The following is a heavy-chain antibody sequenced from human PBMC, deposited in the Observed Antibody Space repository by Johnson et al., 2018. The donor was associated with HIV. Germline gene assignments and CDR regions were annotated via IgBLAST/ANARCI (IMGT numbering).Heavy chain of an antibody. V-gene: IGHV3-23*04. CDR2: ISGSAIST. CDR1: GFTFSSYA. CDR3: AKARSWPYPYDAFDI. D-gene: IGHD2-15*01. J-gene: IGHJ3*02. Sequence: EMQLVESGGGLVQPGGSLRLSCAASGFTFSSYAMSWVRQSPGKGLEWVSAISGSAISTYYADSVKCRFTISRDNSKNTLYLQRNSLRVEDTAVYYCAKARSWPYPYDAFDIWGQGTMVTFSS.